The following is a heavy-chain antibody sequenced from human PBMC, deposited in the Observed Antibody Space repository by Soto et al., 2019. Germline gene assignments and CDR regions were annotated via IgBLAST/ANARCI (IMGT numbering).Heavy chain of an antibody. Sequence: SVKVSCNASGGTFSSYAISWVRQAPGQGLEWMGGIIPIFGTANYAQKFQGRVTITADKSTSTAYMELSSLRSEDTAVYYCAISRYCSSTSCFYYFDYWGQGTLVTVSS. V-gene: IGHV1-69*06. D-gene: IGHD2-2*01. CDR1: GGTFSSYA. CDR2: IIPIFGTA. CDR3: AISRYCSSTSCFYYFDY. J-gene: IGHJ4*02.